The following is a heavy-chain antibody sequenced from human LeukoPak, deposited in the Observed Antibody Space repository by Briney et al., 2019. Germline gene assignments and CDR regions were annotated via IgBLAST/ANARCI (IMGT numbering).Heavy chain of an antibody. CDR2: IYYSGST. J-gene: IGHJ4*02. V-gene: IGHV4-59*01. Sequence: SETLSLTCTVSGGSISSYYWSWSRQPPGKGLEWIGYIYYSGSTNYNPSVKSRVTISVDTSKNQFSLKLSSVTAADTAVYYCARDPSASRGYFDYWGQGTLVTVSS. CDR3: ARDPSASRGYFDY. CDR1: GGSISSYY.